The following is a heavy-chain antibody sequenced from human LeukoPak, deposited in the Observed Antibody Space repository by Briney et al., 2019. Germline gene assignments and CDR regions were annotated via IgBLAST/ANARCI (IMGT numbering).Heavy chain of an antibody. CDR1: GYTFTSYY. V-gene: IGHV1-46*01. Sequence: ASVKVSCKASGYTFTSYYMHWVRQAPGQGLEWMGIINPSGGSTSYAQKFQGRVTMTRDTSTSTVYMELSSLRSEDTAVYYCARVSSPLTATIFGVVPLIDYWGQGTVVTVSS. CDR3: ARVSSPLTATIFGVVPLIDY. CDR2: INPSGGST. D-gene: IGHD3-3*01. J-gene: IGHJ4*02.